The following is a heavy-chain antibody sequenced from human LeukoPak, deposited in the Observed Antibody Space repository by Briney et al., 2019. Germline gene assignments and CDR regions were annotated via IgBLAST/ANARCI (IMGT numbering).Heavy chain of an antibody. J-gene: IGHJ6*03. CDR2: INPNSGGT. CDR1: GYTFTVYY. V-gene: IGHV1-2*02. Sequence: RASVTVSFTASGYTFTVYYMHWVRQAPRQGLEWMGWINPNSGGTNYAQKFQGRVTMTRDTSISTAFMELRRPRSDDTAVYYSARDRDYGDYRPPPYYYYMDVWGKGTTVTVSS. D-gene: IGHD4-17*01. CDR3: ARDRDYGDYRPPPYYYYMDV.